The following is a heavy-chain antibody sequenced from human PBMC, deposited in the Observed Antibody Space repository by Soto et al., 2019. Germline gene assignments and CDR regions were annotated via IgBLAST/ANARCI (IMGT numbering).Heavy chain of an antibody. J-gene: IGHJ6*03. D-gene: IGHD3-3*01. Sequence: GGSLRHSWAASGLTFSSHGLRWVRQATGKGLEWVAVIWYDGSNKYYADSVKGRFTISRDNSKNTLYLQMNSLRAEDTAVYYCARDSYDFWRNYYYYYMDVWGKGTTVTV. CDR3: ARDSYDFWRNYYYYYMDV. V-gene: IGHV3-33*08. CDR2: IWYDGSNK. CDR1: GLTFSSHG.